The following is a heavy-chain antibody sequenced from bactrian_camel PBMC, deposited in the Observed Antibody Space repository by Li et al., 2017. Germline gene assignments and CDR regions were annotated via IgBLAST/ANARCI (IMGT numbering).Heavy chain of an antibody. CDR3: AAAPLCSGVRTGSGV. CDR2: IDGDGVA. V-gene: IGHV3S53*01. Sequence: HVQLVESGGESVQAGGSLRLSCEASGYTYRSICMGWFRPAPGKEREGVAFIDGDGVANYAESVKGRFTISQDNAKKTLYLQMNSLKAEDTATYTCAAAPLCSGVRTGSGVWGLGTQVTVS. CDR1: GYTYRSIC. J-gene: IGHJ4*01. D-gene: IGHD7*01.